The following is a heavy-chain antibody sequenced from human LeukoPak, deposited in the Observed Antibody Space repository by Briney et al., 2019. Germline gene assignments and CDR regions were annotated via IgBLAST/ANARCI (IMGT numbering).Heavy chain of an antibody. Sequence: SVKVSCKASGGTFSSYAISWVRQAPGQGLEWMGGIIPILGIANYAQKFQGRVTITADKSTSTAYMELSSLRSEDTAVYYCARGSGTGIQLWFVARPPTDWGQGTLVTVSS. CDR3: ARGSGTGIQLWFVARPPTD. CDR1: GGTFSSYA. D-gene: IGHD5-18*01. J-gene: IGHJ4*02. V-gene: IGHV1-69*10. CDR2: IIPILGIA.